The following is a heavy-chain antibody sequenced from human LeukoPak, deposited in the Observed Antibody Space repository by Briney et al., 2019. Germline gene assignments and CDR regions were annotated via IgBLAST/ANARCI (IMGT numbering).Heavy chain of an antibody. D-gene: IGHD3-22*01. CDR2: ISYEGNNK. CDR3: SRVSGSSGYYLEYFQH. V-gene: IGHV3-30*03. J-gene: IGHJ1*01. Sequence: GGSLRLSCAASGFTFSSYGMYWVRQAPGKGLEGVAVISYEGNNKYYADSVKGRFTISRDNSKNTLYLQMNSEIAEDTGVDFCSRVSGSSGYYLEYFQHCGQGTLVSVSS. CDR1: GFTFSSYG.